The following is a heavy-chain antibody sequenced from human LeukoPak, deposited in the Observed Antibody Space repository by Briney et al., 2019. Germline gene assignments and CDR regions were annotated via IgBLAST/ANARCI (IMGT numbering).Heavy chain of an antibody. Sequence: ASVKVSCKASGYTFTGYYMHWVRQAPGQGLEWMGRINPNSGGTNYAQKFQGRVTMTRDTSINTAYMELSRLRSDDTAVYYCARVEYYYDSSGYYQNLDFDYWGQGTLVTVSS. V-gene: IGHV1-2*06. D-gene: IGHD3-22*01. J-gene: IGHJ4*02. CDR3: ARVEYYYDSSGYYQNLDFDY. CDR2: INPNSGGT. CDR1: GYTFTGYY.